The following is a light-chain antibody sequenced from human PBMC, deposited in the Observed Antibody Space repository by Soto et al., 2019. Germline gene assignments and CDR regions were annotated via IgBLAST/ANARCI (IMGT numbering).Light chain of an antibody. CDR1: QSVSSSY. V-gene: IGKV3-20*01. J-gene: IGKJ2*02. CDR2: GAS. CDR3: QQYCSSRRST. Sequence: EIVLTQSPGTLSLSPGERATLSCRASQSVSSSYLAWYQQKPGQAPRLLIYGASSRATGIPDRFSGSGSGTDFSLTISRLEPEDFSVYYCQQYCSSRRSTFGQGTKLEIK.